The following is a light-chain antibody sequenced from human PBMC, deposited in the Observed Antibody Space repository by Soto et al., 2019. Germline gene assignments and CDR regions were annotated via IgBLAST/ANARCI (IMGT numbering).Light chain of an antibody. CDR1: SGDIGSYNR. CDR2: EVT. J-gene: IGLJ1*01. Sequence: QSALTQPASVSGSPGQSITISCTGTSGDIGSYNRVSWYQQHPGKAPKLIIYEVTDRPSGVSNRFSGSKSGNTASLTISGLQGEEEDDYYYSSYSRFNSLAYVFGGGTKVTVL. V-gene: IGLV2-14*01. CDR3: SSYSRFNSLAYV.